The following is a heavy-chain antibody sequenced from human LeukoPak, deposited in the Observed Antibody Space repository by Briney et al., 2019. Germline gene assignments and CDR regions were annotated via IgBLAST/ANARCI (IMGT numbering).Heavy chain of an antibody. CDR3: ARGRGTQLLSLDY. J-gene: IGHJ4*02. CDR2: INHSGST. CDR1: GGSFSGYY. V-gene: IGHV4-34*01. Sequence: SETLSLTCAVCGGSFSGYYWSWIRQPPGKGLEWIGEINHSGSTNYNPSLKSRVTISVDTSKNQFSLKLSSVTAADTAVYYCARGRGTQLLSLDYWGQGTLVTVSS. D-gene: IGHD2-2*01.